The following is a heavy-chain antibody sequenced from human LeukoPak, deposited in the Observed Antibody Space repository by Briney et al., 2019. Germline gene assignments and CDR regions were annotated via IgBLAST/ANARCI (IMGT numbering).Heavy chain of an antibody. D-gene: IGHD1-1*01. CDR3: ARDYPTSGIVTIFDY. J-gene: IGHJ4*02. CDR2: ITASGGST. CDR1: GFTFNNYA. Sequence: GGSLRLSCASSGFTFNNYAMTWVRQAPGKGLEWVSSITASGGSTYCADSVKGRFTISRDNSKNTLYLQMSSLRAEDTAVYYCARDYPTSGIVTIFDYWGQGTLVTVSS. V-gene: IGHV3-23*01.